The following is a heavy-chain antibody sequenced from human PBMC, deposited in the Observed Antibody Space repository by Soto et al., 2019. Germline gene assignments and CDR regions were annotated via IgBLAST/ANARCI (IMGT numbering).Heavy chain of an antibody. CDR3: ARQIYDSDTGPNFQYYFDS. D-gene: IGHD3-22*01. J-gene: IGHJ4*02. CDR1: GYSFAGYW. CDR2: IDPSDSQT. V-gene: IGHV5-10-1*01. Sequence: GESLKISCKGSGYSFAGYWITWVRQKPGKGLEWMGRIDPSDSQTYYSPSFRGHVTISVTRSITTVFLQWSSLRASGTAMYYCARQIYDSDTGPNFQYYFDSWGQGTPVTVSS.